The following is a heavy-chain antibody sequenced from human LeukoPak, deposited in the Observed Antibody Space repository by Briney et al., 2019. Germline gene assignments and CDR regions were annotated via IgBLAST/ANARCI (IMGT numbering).Heavy chain of an antibody. V-gene: IGHV3-23*01. CDR2: ISGSGGST. D-gene: IGHD2-2*01. Sequence: GGSLILSCAASGFTFSSFAMSWVRQAPGKGLEWVSAISGSGGSTYYADSVKGRFTISRDNSKNTLFLQMNSLRAEDTAVYYCAKDRSCTGSSCNVGSWGQGTMVTVSS. J-gene: IGHJ3*01. CDR1: GFTFSSFA. CDR3: AKDRSCTGSSCNVGS.